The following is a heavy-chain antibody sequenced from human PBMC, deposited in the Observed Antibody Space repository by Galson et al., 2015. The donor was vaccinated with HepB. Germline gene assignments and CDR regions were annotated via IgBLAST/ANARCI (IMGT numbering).Heavy chain of an antibody. CDR1: GFTFSSYA. CDR3: AKDSSGLMAFDY. D-gene: IGHD6-19*01. Sequence: SLRLSCAASGFTFSSYAMSWVRQAPGKGLEWVSAISGSGGSTYYADSVKGRFTISRDNSKNTLYLQMNSLRAEDTAVYYCAKDSSGLMAFDYWGQGTLVTVSS. V-gene: IGHV3-23*01. J-gene: IGHJ4*02. CDR2: ISGSGGST.